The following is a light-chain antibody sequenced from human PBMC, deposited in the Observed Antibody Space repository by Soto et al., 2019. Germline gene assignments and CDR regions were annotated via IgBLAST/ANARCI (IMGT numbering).Light chain of an antibody. V-gene: IGLV1-40*01. CDR3: QSYDSSTLV. J-gene: IGLJ1*01. CDR2: GNS. Sequence: QSVLTQPPSVSGAPGQRVTISCTGSSSNIGAGYDVHWYQQLPGTAPKLLIYGNSNRPSGVPDRFSGSKSGTSASLAITGLQAEDEADYYCQSYDSSTLVCGTGTKVTVL. CDR1: SSNIGAGYD.